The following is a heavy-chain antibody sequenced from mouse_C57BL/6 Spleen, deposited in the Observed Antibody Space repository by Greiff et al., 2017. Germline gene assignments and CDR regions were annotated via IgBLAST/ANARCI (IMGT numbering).Heavy chain of an antibody. D-gene: IGHD1-1*01. CDR3: ARDRTYGSSYGYAMDY. CDR1: GFTFSSYA. CDR2: ISDGGSYT. Sequence: VQLKESGGGLVKPGGSLKLSCAASGFTFSSYAMSWVRQTPEKRLEWVATISDGGSYTYYPDNVKGRFTISRDNAKNNLYLQMSHLKSEDTAMYYCARDRTYGSSYGYAMDYWGQGTSVTVSS. V-gene: IGHV5-4*01. J-gene: IGHJ4*01.